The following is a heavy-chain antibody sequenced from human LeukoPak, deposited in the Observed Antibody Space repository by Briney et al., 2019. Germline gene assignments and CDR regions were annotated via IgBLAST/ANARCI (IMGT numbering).Heavy chain of an antibody. D-gene: IGHD2-2*03. CDR2: ISYDGSNK. CDR1: GFTFSSYA. Sequence: GRSLRLSCAASGFTFSSYAMHWVRQAPGKGLEWVAVISYDGSNKYYADSVKGRFTISRDNSKNTLYLQMNSLRAEDTAVYYCARDGYCSSTTCPGWFDPWAREPWSPSPQ. V-gene: IGHV3-30-3*01. J-gene: IGHJ5*02. CDR3: ARDGYCSSTTCPGWFDP.